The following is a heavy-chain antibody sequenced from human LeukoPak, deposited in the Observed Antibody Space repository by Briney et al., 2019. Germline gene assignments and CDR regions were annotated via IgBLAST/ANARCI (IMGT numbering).Heavy chain of an antibody. D-gene: IGHD3-10*01. CDR1: GFTFSSYA. J-gene: IGHJ3*02. CDR2: ISGSGGST. V-gene: IGHV3-23*01. CDR3: AKDGLFGSGTLGGAFDI. Sequence: GGSLRLSCAASGFTFSSYAMSWVRQAPGKGLEWVSAISGSGGSTYYADSVKGRFTISRDNSKNTLYLQMNSLRAEDTAVYYCAKDGLFGSGTLGGAFDIWGQGTMVTVSS.